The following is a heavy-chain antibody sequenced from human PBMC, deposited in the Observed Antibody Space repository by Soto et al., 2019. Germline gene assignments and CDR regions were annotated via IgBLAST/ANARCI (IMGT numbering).Heavy chain of an antibody. CDR3: AAVGGTGTFNGMDV. D-gene: IGHD1-1*01. V-gene: IGHV1-58*01. CDR1: GFTFTSSA. J-gene: IGHJ6*02. CDR2: IVVGSGNT. Sequence: ASVKVSCKASGFTFTSSAVQWVRQARGQRLEWIGWIVVGSGNTNYAQKFQERVTITRDMSTSTAYMELSSLRSEDTVVYYCAAVGGTGTFNGMDVWGQGTTVTVSS.